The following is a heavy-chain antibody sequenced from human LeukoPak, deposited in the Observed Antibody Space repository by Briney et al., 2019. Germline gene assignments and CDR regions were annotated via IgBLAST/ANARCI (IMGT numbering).Heavy chain of an antibody. CDR2: IIPIFGTA. J-gene: IGHJ4*02. CDR3: ARGYYDSSGYYFDY. CDR1: GGTFSSYA. V-gene: IGHV1-69*06. Sequence: SVKVSCKASGGTFSSYAISWVRQAPGQGLEWMGGIIPIFGTANYAQKFRGRVTITADKSTRTAYMELSSLRSEDTAVYYCARGYYDSSGYYFDYWGQGTLVTVSS. D-gene: IGHD3-22*01.